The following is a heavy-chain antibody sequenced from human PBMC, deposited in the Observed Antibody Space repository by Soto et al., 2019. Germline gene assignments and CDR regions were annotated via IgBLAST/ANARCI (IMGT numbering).Heavy chain of an antibody. J-gene: IGHJ4*02. CDR1: GGSISSGGYS. Sequence: QLQLQESGSGLVKPSQTLSLTCAVSGGSISSGGYSWSWIRQPPGKGLEWIGYIYHSGSTYYNPSLKSPVTISVDRSTNQSSLKLSSVTAADTAVYYCAAGGGLPRYYWGQGTLVTVSS. D-gene: IGHD5-12*01. CDR3: AAGGGLPRYY. V-gene: IGHV4-30-2*01. CDR2: IYHSGST.